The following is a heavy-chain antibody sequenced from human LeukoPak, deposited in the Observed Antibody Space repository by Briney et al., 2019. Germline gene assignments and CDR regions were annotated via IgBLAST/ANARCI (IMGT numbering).Heavy chain of an antibody. CDR2: ISYDGSNK. Sequence: GGSLRLSCAASGFIFSSYAMHWVRQAPGKGLEWVAVISYDGSNKYYTDSVKGRFTISRDNSKNTLFLQMNSLRAEDTAVYYCARDMEEMATIYQTNAFDIWGQGTMVTVSS. V-gene: IGHV3-30*04. CDR1: GFIFSSYA. D-gene: IGHD5-24*01. CDR3: ARDMEEMATIYQTNAFDI. J-gene: IGHJ3*02.